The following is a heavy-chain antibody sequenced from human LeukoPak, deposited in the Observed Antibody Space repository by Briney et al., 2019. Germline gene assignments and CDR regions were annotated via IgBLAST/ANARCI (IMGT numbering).Heavy chain of an antibody. D-gene: IGHD4-17*01. CDR3: ARDSPYDYGDYWFDP. Sequence: GASVKVSCKVSGYTFTDYYMHWVQQAPGQGLEWMGRINPNSGGTNYAQKFQGRVTMTRDTSISTAYMELSRLRSDDTAVYYCARDSPYDYGDYWFDPWGQGTLVTVSS. CDR2: INPNSGGT. J-gene: IGHJ5*02. V-gene: IGHV1-2*06. CDR1: GYTFTDYY.